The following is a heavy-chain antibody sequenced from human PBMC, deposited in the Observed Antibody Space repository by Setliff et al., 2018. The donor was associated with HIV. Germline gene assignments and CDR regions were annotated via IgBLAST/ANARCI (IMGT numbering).Heavy chain of an antibody. D-gene: IGHD5-18*01. CDR1: GGTFSSYA. J-gene: IGHJ4*02. Sequence: GASVKVSCKASGGTFSSYAISWVRQAPGQGLEWLGWISAYNGNTNYAQNLQGRVTMTTDTSTSTAYMELRSLRSDDTAVYYCARSDRTAIGIDYWGQGTLVTVSS. CDR3: ARSDRTAIGIDY. CDR2: ISAYNGNT. V-gene: IGHV1-18*01.